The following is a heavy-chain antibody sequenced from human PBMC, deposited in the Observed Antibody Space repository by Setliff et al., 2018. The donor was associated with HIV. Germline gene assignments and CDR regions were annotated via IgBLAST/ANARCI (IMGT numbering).Heavy chain of an antibody. Sequence: PSETLSLTCSVSGGSINTSSYYWAWVRQPPGNELEWIGSIYHDGTTHYRSSLRSRAAISIDTSKSQISLKVRSVTAADTAVYFCAGHPVTSGWLSLNWFDPWGQGILVTSPQ. D-gene: IGHD6-19*01. CDR1: GGSINTSSYY. CDR3: AGHPVTSGWLSLNWFDP. CDR2: IYHDGTT. V-gene: IGHV4-39*07. J-gene: IGHJ5*01.